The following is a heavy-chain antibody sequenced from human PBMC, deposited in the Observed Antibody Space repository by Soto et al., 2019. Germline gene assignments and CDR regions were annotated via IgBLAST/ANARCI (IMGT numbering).Heavy chain of an antibody. CDR3: ASSNDILTGYPS. V-gene: IGHV1-69*02. CDR1: VGTFSSYT. CDR2: IIPILGIA. Sequence: QVQLVQSGAEVKKPGSSVKVSCKASVGTFSSYTISWVRQAPGQGLEWMGRIIPILGIANYAQKFQGRVTITADKSTSTAYMELRSLRSEDTAVYYCASSNDILTGYPSWGQGTLVTVSS. J-gene: IGHJ4*02. D-gene: IGHD3-9*01.